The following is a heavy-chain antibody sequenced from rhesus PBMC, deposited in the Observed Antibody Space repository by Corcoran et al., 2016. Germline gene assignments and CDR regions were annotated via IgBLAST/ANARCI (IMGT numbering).Heavy chain of an antibody. CDR1: GGSISSGYYY. Sequence: QVQLQESGPGLVKPSETLSLTCAVSGGSISSGYYYWSWITQPPGKGLECIRYITYSGSTSYNPSLKRLVTISRDTSKNQFSLKLSSVTAADTAVYYCARDFESRFDYWGQGVLVTVSS. V-gene: IGHV4-122*02. CDR2: ITYSGST. CDR3: ARDFESRFDY. J-gene: IGHJ4*01.